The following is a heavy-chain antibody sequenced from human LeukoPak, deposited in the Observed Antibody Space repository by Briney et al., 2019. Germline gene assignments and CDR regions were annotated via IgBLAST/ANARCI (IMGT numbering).Heavy chain of an antibody. CDR2: ISYDGSNK. J-gene: IGHJ4*02. CDR1: GFTFSSYG. Sequence: PGGSLRLSCVASGFTFSSYGMHWVRQAPGKGLEWVAVISYDGSNKYYADSVKGRFTISRDNSKNTLYLQMNSLRAEDTAVYYCAKDRIAAAGTGYDYWGQGTLVTVSS. CDR3: AKDRIAAAGTGYDY. D-gene: IGHD6-13*01. V-gene: IGHV3-30*18.